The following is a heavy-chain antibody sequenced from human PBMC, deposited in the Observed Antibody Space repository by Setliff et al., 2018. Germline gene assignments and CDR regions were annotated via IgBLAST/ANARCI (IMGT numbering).Heavy chain of an antibody. CDR2: IYYSGST. D-gene: IGHD3-10*01. V-gene: IGHV4-39*07. CDR3: AKGRGEMDS. Sequence: SETLFLTCTVSGGSISSSSYYWGWIRQPPGKGLEWIGSIYYSGSTYYNPSLKSRVSISIDTSKNQFSLNVRSVTAADTAIYYCAKGRGEMDSWGQGILVTVSS. CDR1: GGSISSSSYY. J-gene: IGHJ4*02.